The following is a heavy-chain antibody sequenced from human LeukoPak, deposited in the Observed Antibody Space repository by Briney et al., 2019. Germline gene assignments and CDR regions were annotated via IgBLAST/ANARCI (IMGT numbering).Heavy chain of an antibody. CDR3: ARTLATEGDY. V-gene: IGHV3-30*19. J-gene: IGHJ4*02. CDR1: GFTFSRNG. CDR2: ISYDGSNK. Sequence: GGSLRLSCAASGFTFSRNGMHWVRQAPGKGLEWVAVISYDGSNKYYADSVKGRFTISRDNSKNTLYLQMNSLRAEDTAVYYCARTLATEGDYWGQGTLVTVSS. D-gene: IGHD5-12*01.